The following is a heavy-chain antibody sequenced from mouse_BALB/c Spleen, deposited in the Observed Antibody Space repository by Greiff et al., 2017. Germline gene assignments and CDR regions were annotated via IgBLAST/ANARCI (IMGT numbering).Heavy chain of an antibody. CDR3: ARVRDSFDY. J-gene: IGHJ2*01. CDR2: INPSNGRT. D-gene: IGHD3-3*01. Sequence: VQLQQPGAELVKPGASVKLSCKASGYTFTSYWMHWVKQRPGQGLEWIGEINPSNGRTNYNEKFKSKATLTVDKSSSTAYMQLSSLTSEDSAVYYCARVRDSFDYWGQGTTLTVSS. V-gene: IGHV1S81*02. CDR1: GYTFTSYW.